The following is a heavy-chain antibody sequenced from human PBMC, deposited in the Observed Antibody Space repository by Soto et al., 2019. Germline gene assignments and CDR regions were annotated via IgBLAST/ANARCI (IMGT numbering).Heavy chain of an antibody. V-gene: IGHV3-30*18. CDR2: ISYDGSNQ. J-gene: IGHJ4*02. CDR3: AKDQASGQGSFDS. CDR1: GFTFNIYC. Sequence: SLXRFCSASGFTFNIYCMHCVRQSPDKGLEWVALISYDGSNQYYADSVKGRFTISRDNSKNTLFLQMNSLRADDTAVYYCAKDQASGQGSFDSWGQGTLVTSP.